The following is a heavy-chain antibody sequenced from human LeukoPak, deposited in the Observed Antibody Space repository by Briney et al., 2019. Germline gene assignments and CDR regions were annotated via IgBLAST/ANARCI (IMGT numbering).Heavy chain of an antibody. CDR3: ARVVEDYYDSSGYYYYFDY. CDR2: IYTSGST. V-gene: IGHV4-61*02. CDR1: GGSISSGSYY. J-gene: IGHJ4*02. Sequence: SETLSLTCTVSGGSISSGSYYWSWIRQPAGTGLEWIVRIYTSGSTNYNPSLKSRVTISVDTSKNQFSLKLSSVTAADTAVYYCARVVEDYYDSSGYYYYFDYRGQGTLVTVSS. D-gene: IGHD3-22*01.